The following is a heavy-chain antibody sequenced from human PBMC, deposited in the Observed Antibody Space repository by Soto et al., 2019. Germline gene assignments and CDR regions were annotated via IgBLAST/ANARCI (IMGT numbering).Heavy chain of an antibody. J-gene: IGHJ4*02. CDR1: GFTFSNYG. V-gene: IGHV3-30*18. D-gene: IGHD4-17*01. Sequence: QVQLVESGGGVVQPGRSLRLSCAASGFTFSNYGMHWVRQAPGKGLEWVAVISYHGSDKYYADSVKGRFTISRDNSKNTLYLQMACMRAEDTAVYYCAKDPLTTTVTTVGYWGQGTLVNVSS. CDR2: ISYHGSDK. CDR3: AKDPLTTTVTTVGY.